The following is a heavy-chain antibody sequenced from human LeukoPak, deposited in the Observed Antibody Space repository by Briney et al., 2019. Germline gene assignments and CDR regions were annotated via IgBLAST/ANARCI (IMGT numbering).Heavy chain of an antibody. CDR2: LYNTRNT. Sequence: PSETLSLTCTVSGASTSSYYWSWIRQPPGKGLEWIGYLYNTRNTYYNPSLKSRVTISVDTSKNQFSLKVSSVTAADTAVYYCAREKNGNEPFDYWGQGTLVTVSS. D-gene: IGHD4-23*01. J-gene: IGHJ4*02. V-gene: IGHV4-59*01. CDR1: GASTSSYY. CDR3: AREKNGNEPFDY.